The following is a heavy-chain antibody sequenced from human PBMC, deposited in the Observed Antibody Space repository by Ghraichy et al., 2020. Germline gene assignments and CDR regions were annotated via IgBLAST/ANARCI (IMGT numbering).Heavy chain of an antibody. Sequence: GESLNISCAASGFTFNKYTMHWVRQTPGQGLEWVALISYDGRNDDYVDSVKGRFTISRGNSKNTLYLQMNSLRSEDTAVYYCARGQVGASLPLFDYWGQGTLVTVSS. CDR2: ISYDGRND. CDR3: ARGQVGASLPLFDY. V-gene: IGHV3-30*04. D-gene: IGHD1-26*01. J-gene: IGHJ4*02. CDR1: GFTFNKYT.